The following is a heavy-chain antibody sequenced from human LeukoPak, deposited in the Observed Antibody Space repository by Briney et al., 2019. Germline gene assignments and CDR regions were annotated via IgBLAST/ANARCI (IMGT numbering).Heavy chain of an antibody. D-gene: IGHD1-7*01. J-gene: IGHJ5*02. V-gene: IGHV1-2*06. CDR3: ARERITGTTRFDP. CDR2: INPNSGGT. CDR1: GYTFTGYY. Sequence: GASVKVSCKASGYTFTGYYMHWVRQAPGQGLEWMGRINPNSGGTNYAQKFQGRVTMTRGTSISTAYMELSRLRSDDTAVYYCARERITGTTRFDPWGQGTLVTVSS.